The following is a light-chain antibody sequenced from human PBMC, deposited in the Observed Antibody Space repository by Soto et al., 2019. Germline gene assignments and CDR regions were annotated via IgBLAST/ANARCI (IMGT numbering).Light chain of an antibody. V-gene: IGKV3-11*01. CDR2: DVS. CDR3: QQRSNWPPIT. CDR1: QSVSTY. J-gene: IGKJ5*01. Sequence: DIVLTQSPAPLSLSPGERGTISCRASQSVSTYLAWYQQKPGQAPRLLIYDVSNRATGIPARFSGSGSGTDFTLTISSLEPEDFAVYYCQQRSNWPPITFGQGTLLEIK.